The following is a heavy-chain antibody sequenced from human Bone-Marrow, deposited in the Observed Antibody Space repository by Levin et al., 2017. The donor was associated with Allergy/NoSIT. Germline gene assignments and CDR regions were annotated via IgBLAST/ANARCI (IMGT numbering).Heavy chain of an antibody. Sequence: GGSLRLSCAASGFTVSSNYMSWVRQAPGKGLEWVSVIYSGGSTYYADSVKGRFTISRDNSKNTLYLQMNSLRAEDTAVYYCAREPCSSTSCYPQEAFDIWGQGTMVTVSS. V-gene: IGHV3-66*01. CDR3: AREPCSSTSCYPQEAFDI. CDR2: IYSGGST. CDR1: GFTVSSNY. D-gene: IGHD2-2*01. J-gene: IGHJ3*02.